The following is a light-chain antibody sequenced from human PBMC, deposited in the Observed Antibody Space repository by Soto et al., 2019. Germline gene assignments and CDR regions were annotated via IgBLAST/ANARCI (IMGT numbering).Light chain of an antibody. Sequence: QSALTQPASVSGSPGQSIAISCTGTSSDVGSYNLVSWYQQHPGKAPKLMIYEGSKRPSGVSNRFSGSKSGNTASLTISGLQAEDEADYYCCSYAGGSTLNYVFGTGTKGTVL. V-gene: IGLV2-23*03. J-gene: IGLJ1*01. CDR3: CSYAGGSTLNYV. CDR2: EGS. CDR1: SSDVGSYNL.